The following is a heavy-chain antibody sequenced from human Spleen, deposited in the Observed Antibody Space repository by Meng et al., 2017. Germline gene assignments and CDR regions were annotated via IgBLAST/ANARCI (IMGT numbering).Heavy chain of an antibody. CDR2: ISDSGST. J-gene: IGHJ1*01. D-gene: IGHD3-10*01. CDR1: GGSISSGDYY. Sequence: QVQLQESGPGLVRPLQTLSLTCTVSGGSISSGDYYWNWIRQPPGKGLEWIGYISDSGSTYYNSSLQSRVSMSIDKSKNQFSLKLTSVTAADTAVYHCLRGSGGSVWGQGTLVTVSS. CDR3: LRGSGGSV. V-gene: IGHV4-30-4*01.